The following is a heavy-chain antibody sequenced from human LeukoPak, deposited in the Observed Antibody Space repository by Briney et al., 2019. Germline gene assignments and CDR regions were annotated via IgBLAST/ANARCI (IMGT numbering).Heavy chain of an antibody. Sequence: SVKVSCKASGGTFSSYAISWVRQAPGQGLEWTGGIIPIFGTANYAQKFQGRVTITADESTSTAYMELSSLRSEDTAVYYCAIPSARVSISDIVVVVAAKVPRYFDLWGRGTLVTVSS. CDR2: IIPIFGTA. V-gene: IGHV1-69*13. CDR1: GGTFSSYA. D-gene: IGHD2-15*01. J-gene: IGHJ2*01. CDR3: AIPSARVSISDIVVVVAAKVPRYFDL.